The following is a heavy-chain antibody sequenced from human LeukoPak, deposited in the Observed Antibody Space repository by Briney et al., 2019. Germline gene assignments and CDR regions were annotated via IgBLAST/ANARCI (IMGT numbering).Heavy chain of an antibody. V-gene: IGHV3-30*18. CDR3: AKEPTQYGGLYYFHY. D-gene: IGHD4-23*01. CDR2: ISYDGGNE. J-gene: IGHJ4*02. CDR1: GFTFITYG. Sequence: PGRSLRLSCATSGFTFITYGMQWVRQAPGKGLEWVAVISYDGGNEHYADSVKGRFTISRDNSKNTLYLQMNSLRSEDTAVYYCAKEPTQYGGLYYFHYWGQGSLVTVSS.